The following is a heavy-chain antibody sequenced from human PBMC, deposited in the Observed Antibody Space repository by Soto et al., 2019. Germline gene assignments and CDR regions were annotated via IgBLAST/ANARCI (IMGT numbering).Heavy chain of an antibody. Sequence: SETLSLTCAVSGGSISSGGYSWSWIRQPPGKGLEWIGYIYHSGSTYYNPSLKSRVTISVDRSKNQFSLKLSSVTAADTAVYYCASLVRYQLLYFDYWGQGTLVTVSS. CDR1: GGSISSGGYS. D-gene: IGHD2-2*02. CDR3: ASLVRYQLLYFDY. V-gene: IGHV4-30-2*01. CDR2: IYHSGST. J-gene: IGHJ4*02.